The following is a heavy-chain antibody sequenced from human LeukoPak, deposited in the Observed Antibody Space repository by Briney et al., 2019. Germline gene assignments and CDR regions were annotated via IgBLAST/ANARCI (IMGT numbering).Heavy chain of an antibody. CDR2: IYYSGRT. CDR1: GYSISSSDW. J-gene: IGHJ3*02. CDR3: ARSSSWEMTYAFDI. D-gene: IGHD6-13*01. Sequence: SETLSLTCAVSGYSISSSDWWGWIRQPPGKGLEWIGYIYYSGRTYYNPSLKSRVTMSVDTSKNQLSLKLSSVTAVDTAVYYCARSSSWEMTYAFDIWGQGTMVTVSS. V-gene: IGHV4-28*01.